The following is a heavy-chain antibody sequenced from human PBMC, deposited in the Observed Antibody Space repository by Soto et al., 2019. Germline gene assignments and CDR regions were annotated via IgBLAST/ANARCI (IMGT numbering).Heavy chain of an antibody. Sequence: ASVKVSCKASGYTFTSYGISWVRQAPGQGLEWMGWISAYNGNTNYAQKLQGRVTMTTDTSTSTAYMELRSLRSDDTAVYYCAGVTSRGSYSAFDIWDQGTMVTVSS. V-gene: IGHV1-18*01. CDR3: AGVTSRGSYSAFDI. J-gene: IGHJ3*02. CDR2: ISAYNGNT. D-gene: IGHD1-26*01. CDR1: GYTFTSYG.